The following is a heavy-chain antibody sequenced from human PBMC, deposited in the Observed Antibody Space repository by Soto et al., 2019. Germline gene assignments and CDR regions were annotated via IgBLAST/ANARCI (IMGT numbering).Heavy chain of an antibody. V-gene: IGHV1-69*05. D-gene: IGHD4-4*01. CDR2: IIPIFGTA. CDR3: AVGGNYLSMDV. J-gene: IGHJ6*02. CDR1: GGTFSSYA. Sequence: SVKVSCKASGGTFSSYAISWVRQAPGQGLEWMGGIIPIFGTANYAQKFQGRVIMTRDTSTSTVFMDMSSLRSEDTAVYYCAVGGNYLSMDVWGQGTTVTVSS.